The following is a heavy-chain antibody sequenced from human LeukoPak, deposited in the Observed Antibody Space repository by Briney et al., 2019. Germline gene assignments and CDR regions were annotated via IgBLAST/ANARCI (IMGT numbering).Heavy chain of an antibody. V-gene: IGHV3-23*01. J-gene: IGHJ4*02. Sequence: GGSLRLSCAASGFTFSSYAMSWVRQAPGKGLEWVSAISGSGGSTYYADSVKGRFTISRDNSKNTLYLQMNSLRAEDTAVYYCAKEGGSPAMITLGPPFDYWGQGTLVTVSS. CDR3: AKEGGSPAMITLGPPFDY. CDR2: ISGSGGST. CDR1: GFTFSSYA. D-gene: IGHD3-16*01.